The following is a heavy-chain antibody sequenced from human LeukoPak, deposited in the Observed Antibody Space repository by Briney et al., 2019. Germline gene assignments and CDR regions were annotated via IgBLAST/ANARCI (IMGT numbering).Heavy chain of an antibody. V-gene: IGHV3-21*01. CDR1: GFTFSSYS. CDR2: ISSSSSYI. D-gene: IGHD1-26*01. CDR3: ARDKEWELPGAAFDI. Sequence: GGSLRLSCAASGFTFSSYSMNWVRQAPGKGLEWVSSISSSSSYIYYADSVKGRFTISRDNAKNSLYLQMNSLRAEDTAVYYCARDKEWELPGAAFDIWGQETMVTVSS. J-gene: IGHJ3*02.